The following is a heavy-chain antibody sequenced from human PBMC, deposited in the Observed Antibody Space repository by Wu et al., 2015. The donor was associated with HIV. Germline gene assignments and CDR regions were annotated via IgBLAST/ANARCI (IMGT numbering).Heavy chain of an antibody. D-gene: IGHD4-17*01. CDR3: ARERGGNYGDYQIMGF. V-gene: IGHV1-69*13. J-gene: IGHJ4*02. CDR1: GGTFSRFA. CDR2: IIPMFGTA. Sequence: QVQLVQSGTEVKKPGSSVKVSCKASGGTFSRFAISWVRQAPGQGLEWMGRIIPMFGTANYAQEFQGRVTITADESTSTAYMELSSLRSEDMAVYYCARERGGNYGDYQIMGFWGQGTLGHRLL.